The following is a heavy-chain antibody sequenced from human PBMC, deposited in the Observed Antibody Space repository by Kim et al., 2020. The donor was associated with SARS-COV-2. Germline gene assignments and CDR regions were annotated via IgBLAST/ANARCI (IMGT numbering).Heavy chain of an antibody. D-gene: IGHD6-13*01. J-gene: IGHJ3*02. CDR1: GYTFTSYA. V-gene: IGHV1-3*01. CDR2: INAGNGNT. CDR3: AREGGLSSSWYVPDAFDI. Sequence: ASVKVSCKASGYTFTSYAMHWVRQAPGQRLEWMGWINAGNGNTKYSQKFQGRVTITRDTSASTAYMELSSLRSEDTAVYYCAREGGLSSSWYVPDAFDIWGQGTMVTVSS.